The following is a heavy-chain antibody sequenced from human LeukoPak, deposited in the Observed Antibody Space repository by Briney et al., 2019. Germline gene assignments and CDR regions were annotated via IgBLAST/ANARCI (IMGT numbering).Heavy chain of an antibody. CDR2: ISGSGSST. J-gene: IGHJ4*02. D-gene: IGHD3-16*02. CDR3: AKVMDAYDYVWGSYRPFDY. Sequence: PGGSLRLSCAASGFTFSSYAMSWVRQGPGKGLEWVSAISGSGSSTYYADSVKGRFTISRDNSKNTLYLQMNSPRAEDTAVYYCAKVMDAYDYVWGSYRPFDYWGQGTLVTVSS. CDR1: GFTFSSYA. V-gene: IGHV3-23*01.